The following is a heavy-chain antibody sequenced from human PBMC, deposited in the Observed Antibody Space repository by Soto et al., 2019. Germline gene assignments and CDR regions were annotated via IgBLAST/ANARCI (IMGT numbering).Heavy chain of an antibody. Sequence: QVQLVESGGGVVQPGRSLRLSCAASGFTFSSYAMHWVRQAPGKGLEWVAVISYDGSNKYYADSVKGRFTISRDNSKNTLYLQMNSLRAEDTAVYYCARDYSGGHLYYYYGMDVWGQGTTVTVSS. V-gene: IGHV3-30-3*01. CDR3: ARDYSGGHLYYYYGMDV. J-gene: IGHJ6*02. D-gene: IGHD6-19*01. CDR2: ISYDGSNK. CDR1: GFTFSSYA.